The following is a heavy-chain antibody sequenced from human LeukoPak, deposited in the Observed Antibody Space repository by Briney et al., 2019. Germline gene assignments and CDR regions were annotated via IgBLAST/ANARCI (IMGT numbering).Heavy chain of an antibody. J-gene: IGHJ4*02. CDR3: AKHFDVVLDGGDN. V-gene: IGHV3-30*02. CDR2: VRFDGTNK. D-gene: IGHD2-21*01. CDR1: GFTFSSYW. Sequence: GGSLRLSCAASGFTFSSYWMSCVRQAPGKGLEWVAFVRFDGTNKYYADSVKVRFTISRDNSEKTLYLRMNSLRPEDTAMYYCAKHFDVVLDGGDNWGRGTLVTVSS.